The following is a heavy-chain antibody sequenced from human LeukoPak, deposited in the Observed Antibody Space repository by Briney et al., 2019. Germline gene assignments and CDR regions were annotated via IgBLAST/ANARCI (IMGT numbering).Heavy chain of an antibody. CDR2: ISGSGGST. D-gene: IGHD3-3*01. V-gene: IGHV3-23*01. Sequence: GGSLRLSCVASGFTVSSNYMNWVRQAPGKGLEWVSAISGSGGSTYYADSVKGRFTISRDNSKNTLYLQMNSLRAEDTAVYYCAKDTIFGVVIMKFLDYWGQGTLVTVSS. J-gene: IGHJ4*02. CDR3: AKDTIFGVVIMKFLDY. CDR1: GFTVSSNY.